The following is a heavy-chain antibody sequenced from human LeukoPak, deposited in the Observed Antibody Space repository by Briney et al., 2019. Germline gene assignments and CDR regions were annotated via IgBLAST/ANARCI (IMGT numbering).Heavy chain of an antibody. J-gene: IGHJ4*02. Sequence: PSETLSLTWTVSGGSISSGDYYWSWIRQPPGKGLEWIGYIYYSGSTYYNPSLKSRVTISVDTSKNQFSLKLSSVTAADTAVYYCARSQEMATMFVDYWGQGTLVTVSS. V-gene: IGHV4-30-4*08. CDR3: ARSQEMATMFVDY. CDR2: IYYSGST. CDR1: GGSISSGDYY. D-gene: IGHD5-24*01.